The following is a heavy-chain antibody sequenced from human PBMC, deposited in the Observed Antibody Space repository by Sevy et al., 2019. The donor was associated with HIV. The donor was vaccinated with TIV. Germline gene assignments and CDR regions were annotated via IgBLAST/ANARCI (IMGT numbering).Heavy chain of an antibody. CDR1: GYTLTELS. CDR3: STTRDYYDSSGYPFDY. CDR2: FDPEDGET. Sequence: ASVKVSCKVSGYTLTELSMHWVRQAPGKGLEWMATFDPEDGETIYAQKFQGRVTMTEDTSTDTAYMELSSLRSEDTAVYYYSTTRDYYDSSGYPFDYWGQGTLVTVSS. V-gene: IGHV1-24*01. J-gene: IGHJ4*02. D-gene: IGHD3-22*01.